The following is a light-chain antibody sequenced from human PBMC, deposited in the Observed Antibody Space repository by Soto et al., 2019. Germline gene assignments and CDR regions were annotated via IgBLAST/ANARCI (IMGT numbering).Light chain of an antibody. CDR3: QKYDASPLS. J-gene: IGKJ3*01. Sequence: VLTQSPGTLSLSAGEIATLSCRASQSLSTNPLAWYQQKPGQTPRLLIYAASTRDTDIPDRFNGSGSGTDFALTISRLEREDFALYYSQKYDASPLSFGPGTKVDIK. CDR1: QSLSTNP. CDR2: AAS. V-gene: IGKV3-20*01.